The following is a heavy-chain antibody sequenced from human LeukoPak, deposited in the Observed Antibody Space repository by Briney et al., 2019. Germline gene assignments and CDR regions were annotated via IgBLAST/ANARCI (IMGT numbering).Heavy chain of an antibody. CDR2: INHSGST. Sequence: SETLSLTCAVYGGSFSGYYWSWIRQPPGKGLEWIGEINHSGSTNYNPSLKSRVTISVDTSKNQFSLKLSSVTAADTAVYYCARVWREGATTDGDAFDIWGQGTMVTVSS. D-gene: IGHD1-26*01. J-gene: IGHJ3*02. CDR1: GGSFSGYY. CDR3: ARVWREGATTDGDAFDI. V-gene: IGHV4-34*01.